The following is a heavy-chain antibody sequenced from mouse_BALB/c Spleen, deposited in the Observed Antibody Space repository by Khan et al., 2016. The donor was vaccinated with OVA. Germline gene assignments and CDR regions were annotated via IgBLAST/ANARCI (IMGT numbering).Heavy chain of an antibody. CDR2: IWSGGST. V-gene: IGHV2-2*03. CDR3: ARNYDYDEGLAY. D-gene: IGHD2-4*01. CDR1: GFSLNYYG. Sequence: QVQLKQSGPGLVQPSQSLSITCTVSGFSLNYYGVHWVRQSPGKGLEWLGVIWSGGSTDYNAPFISRLSISKDNSKSQVFFIMNSLQSNDTAIYYCARNYDYDEGLAYWGQGTLVTVSA. J-gene: IGHJ3*01.